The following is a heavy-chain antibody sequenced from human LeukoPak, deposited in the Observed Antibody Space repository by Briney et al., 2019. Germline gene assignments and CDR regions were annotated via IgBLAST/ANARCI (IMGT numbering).Heavy chain of an antibody. CDR2: IYHSGST. J-gene: IGHJ1*01. Sequence: SETLSLTCTVSGYSISSGYYWGWIRQPPGKGLEWIGSIYHSGSTYYNPSLKSRVTISVDTSKNQFSLKVSSVTAADTAVYYCARAGNYYDVLTGDWTVGYFQHWGQGTLVTVSS. CDR3: ARAGNYYDVLTGDWTVGYFQH. D-gene: IGHD3-9*01. CDR1: GYSISSGYY. V-gene: IGHV4-38-2*02.